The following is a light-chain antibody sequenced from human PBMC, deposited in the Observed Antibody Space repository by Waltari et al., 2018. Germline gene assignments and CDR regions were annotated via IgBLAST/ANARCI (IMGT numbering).Light chain of an antibody. CDR1: QSISSY. J-gene: IGKJ4*01. CDR3: QQSYTTPLT. CDR2: GAS. V-gene: IGKV1-39*01. Sequence: DLKLTQSQPALSASVGDRVTITCRASQSISSYLNWYQHKRGKAPKLLIYGASSLQSGVPSRFSGSGSGTDFTLTISTLQPEDFATYYCQQSYTTPLTFGGGTRVEIK.